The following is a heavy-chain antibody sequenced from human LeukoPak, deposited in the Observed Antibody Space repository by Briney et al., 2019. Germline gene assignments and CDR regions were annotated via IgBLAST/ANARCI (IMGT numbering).Heavy chain of an antibody. CDR1: GGTFSSYA. Sequence: ASVKVSCKASGGTFSSYAISWVRQAPGQGLEWMGRIIAILGIANYAQKFQGRVTITADKSSSTAYMELSSLRSEDTAVYYCARDTGAYYYDSSGYPQFEYDAFDIWGQGTMVTVSS. V-gene: IGHV1-69*04. CDR2: IIAILGIA. J-gene: IGHJ3*02. D-gene: IGHD3-22*01. CDR3: ARDTGAYYYDSSGYPQFEYDAFDI.